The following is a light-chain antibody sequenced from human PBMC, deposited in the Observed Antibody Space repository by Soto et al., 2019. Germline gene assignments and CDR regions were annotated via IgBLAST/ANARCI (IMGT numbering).Light chain of an antibody. V-gene: IGLV1-44*01. CDR1: SSNIGSNT. CDR3: AVWDDSLIGVV. J-gene: IGLJ2*01. Sequence: QTVVTQPPSASGTPGQRVTISCSGSSSNIGSNTVNWYQQLPGTAPKLLIYSNNQPPSGVPDRFSGSKSGTSASLAISGLQSEDEADYYCAVWDDSLIGVVFGGGTKLTVL. CDR2: SNN.